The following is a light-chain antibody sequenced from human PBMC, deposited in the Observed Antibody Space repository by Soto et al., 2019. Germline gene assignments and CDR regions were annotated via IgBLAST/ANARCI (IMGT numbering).Light chain of an antibody. Sequence: AIRMTQSPSSLSESTGDRVTITCRASQGISSYLAWYQQKPGKAPKLLIYAASTLQSVVPSRFSGSGSGTDFTITISYLQSEDFATYDCQQEYSYVLSTFGQGHKLEMK. CDR2: AAS. CDR1: QGISSY. V-gene: IGKV1-8*01. CDR3: QQEYSYVLST. J-gene: IGKJ2*02.